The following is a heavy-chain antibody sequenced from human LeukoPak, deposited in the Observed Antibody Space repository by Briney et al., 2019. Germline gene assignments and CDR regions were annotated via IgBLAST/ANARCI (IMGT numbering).Heavy chain of an antibody. J-gene: IGHJ4*02. CDR1: GFSFSTHW. CDR2: IKYDGSEK. V-gene: IGHV3-7*03. CDR3: TTIRGFG. D-gene: IGHD5-12*01. Sequence: GGSLRLSCAASGFSFSTHWMSWVRLAPGKGPEWVANIKYDGSEKYYVDSVKGRFTISRDNAKNSLYLHMNSLRAEDTAVYYCTTIRGFGWGQGTLVTVSS.